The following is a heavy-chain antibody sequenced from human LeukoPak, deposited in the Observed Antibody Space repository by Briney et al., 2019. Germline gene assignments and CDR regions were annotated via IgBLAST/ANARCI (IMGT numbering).Heavy chain of an antibody. CDR2: ISAYDGGT. CDR3: AKGGTMVSTIDY. Sequence: ASVKVSCKASGYTFTSYYITWVRQAPGQGLEWLGWISAYDGGTNYAQKFQGRVTMTIDTSTTTAYLDLGSLTSDDTAMYYCAKGGTMVSTIDYWGQGTLVTVSS. D-gene: IGHD1-14*01. CDR1: GYTFTSYY. J-gene: IGHJ4*02. V-gene: IGHV1-18*01.